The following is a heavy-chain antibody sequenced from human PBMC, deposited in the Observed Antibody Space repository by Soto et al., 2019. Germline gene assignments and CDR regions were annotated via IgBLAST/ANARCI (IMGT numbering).Heavy chain of an antibody. Sequence: SETLSLTCTVSGGSISSYYWSWIRQPPGKGLEWIGYIYYSGSTNYNPSLKSRVTISVDTSKNQFSLKLSSVTAADTAVYYCAREREYYGSGSYSYYYYYMDVWGKGTKVTVSS. CDR3: AREREYYGSGSYSYYYYYMDV. CDR2: IYYSGST. CDR1: GGSISSYY. D-gene: IGHD3-10*01. J-gene: IGHJ6*03. V-gene: IGHV4-59*01.